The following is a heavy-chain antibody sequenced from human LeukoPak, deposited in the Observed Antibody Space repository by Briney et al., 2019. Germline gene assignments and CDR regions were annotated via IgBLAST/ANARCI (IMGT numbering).Heavy chain of an antibody. CDR2: ISITGSTI. V-gene: IGHV3-11*01. CDR1: GFDFSDYY. J-gene: IGHJ4*02. CDR3: ARENARPSLRILEE. D-gene: IGHD3-3*01. Sequence: GGSLRLSCEASGFDFSDYYMSWIRQAPGKGLEWIAYISITGSTINHADSVKGRFTVSRDNSKNSVFLQMESLRVNDTAVYYCARENARPSLRILEEWGPGTLVTVSS.